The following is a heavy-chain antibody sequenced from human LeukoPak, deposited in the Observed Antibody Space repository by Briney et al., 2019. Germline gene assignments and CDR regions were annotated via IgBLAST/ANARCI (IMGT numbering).Heavy chain of an antibody. CDR3: ARSGAADSGGYNWFDP. V-gene: IGHV4-38-2*02. Sequence: SETLSLTCTVSGYSISSGYYWGWIRQPPGKGLEWIGSIYHSGSTYYNPSLKSRVTISVDTSKNQFSLKLSSVTAADTAVYYCARSGAADSGGYNWFDPWGQGTLVTVSS. CDR2: IYHSGST. CDR1: GYSISSGYY. D-gene: IGHD4-17*01. J-gene: IGHJ5*02.